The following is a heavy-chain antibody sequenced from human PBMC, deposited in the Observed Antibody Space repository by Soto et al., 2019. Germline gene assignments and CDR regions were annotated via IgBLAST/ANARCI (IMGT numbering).Heavy chain of an antibody. J-gene: IGHJ4*02. CDR2: ISGSGGST. D-gene: IGHD3-3*01. CDR3: AKHSPPRLYYDFWSGYLGNDY. CDR1: GFTFSSYA. Sequence: GGSLRLSCAASGFTFSSYAMSWVRQAPGKGLEWVSAISGSGGSTYYADSVKGRFTISRDNSKNTLYLQMNSLRDEDTAVYYCAKHSPPRLYYDFWSGYLGNDYWGQGTLVTVSS. V-gene: IGHV3-23*01.